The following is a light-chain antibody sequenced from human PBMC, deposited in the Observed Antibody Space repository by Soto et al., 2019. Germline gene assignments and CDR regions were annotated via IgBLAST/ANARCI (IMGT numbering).Light chain of an antibody. CDR1: SSNMGSNT. Sequence: QSVLTQPPSASGTPGQRVTISCSGSSSNMGSNTVSWYQQLPGTAPKLLIYSNNQRPSGVPDRFSGSKSGTSASLAISGLQSEDEAEYYCVAWDDSLNGPVFGGGTKLTVL. V-gene: IGLV1-44*01. J-gene: IGLJ2*01. CDR2: SNN. CDR3: VAWDDSLNGPV.